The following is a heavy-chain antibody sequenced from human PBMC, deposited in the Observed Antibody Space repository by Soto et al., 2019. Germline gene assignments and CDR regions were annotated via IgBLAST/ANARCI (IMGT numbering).Heavy chain of an antibody. Sequence: PGGSLRLSCAASGFTFSSYWMTWLRQAPGKGLEWVANINPDGSAKYYVDSVKGRFTISRDNAKNSLYLQMNSLRDEDTAVYYCASTIFGVAYDALDIWGQGTMVTVSS. CDR2: INPDGSAK. J-gene: IGHJ3*02. V-gene: IGHV3-7*01. D-gene: IGHD3-3*01. CDR1: GFTFSSYW. CDR3: ASTIFGVAYDALDI.